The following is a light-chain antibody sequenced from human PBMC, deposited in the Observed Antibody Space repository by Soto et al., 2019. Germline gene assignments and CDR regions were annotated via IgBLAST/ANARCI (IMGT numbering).Light chain of an antibody. CDR1: SSDVGSYNL. Sequence: QSVLTQPASVSGSPGQSITISCTGTSSDVGSYNLVSWYQQHPGKAPKLMIYEVSKRPSGVSNRFSGSKSGNTASLTISGLQAEDEADYYCCSYAGSFYVFGTGTKVP. CDR2: EVS. V-gene: IGLV2-23*02. J-gene: IGLJ1*01. CDR3: CSYAGSFYV.